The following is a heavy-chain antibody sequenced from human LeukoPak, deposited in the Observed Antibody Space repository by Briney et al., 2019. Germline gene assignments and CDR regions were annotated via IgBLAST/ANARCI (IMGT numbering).Heavy chain of an antibody. CDR3: AKELDTMFFDY. D-gene: IGHD3-10*02. Sequence: GGSLRLSCATSGFTFDRYTIHWVRQAPGKGLEWVSLAGWAGGTTYYSDSVRGRFTISRDSGKNSVYLQMNNLTTDDTAFYFCAKELDTMFFDYWGQGALVTVSS. V-gene: IGHV3-43*01. CDR1: GFTFDRYT. J-gene: IGHJ4*02. CDR2: AGWAGGTT.